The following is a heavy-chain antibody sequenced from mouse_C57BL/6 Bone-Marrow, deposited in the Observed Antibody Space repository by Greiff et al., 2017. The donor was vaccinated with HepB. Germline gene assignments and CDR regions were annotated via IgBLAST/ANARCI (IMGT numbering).Heavy chain of an antibody. Sequence: VQLKQSGAELVRPGASVKLSCTASGFNIKDDYMHWVKQRPEQGLEWIGWIDPENGDTEYASKFQGKATITADTSSNTAYLQLSSLTSEDTAVYYCTPLLYGSSVRIAYWGQGTLVTVSA. V-gene: IGHV14-4*01. CDR2: IDPENGDT. D-gene: IGHD1-1*01. CDR1: GFNIKDDY. J-gene: IGHJ3*01. CDR3: TPLLYGSSVRIAY.